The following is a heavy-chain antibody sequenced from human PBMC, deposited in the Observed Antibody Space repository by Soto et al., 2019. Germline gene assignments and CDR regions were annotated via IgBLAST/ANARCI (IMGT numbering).Heavy chain of an antibody. CDR1: GGSISSSSYY. V-gene: IGHV4-39*01. Sequence: KASETLSLTCTVSGGSISSSSYYWGWIRQPPGKGLEWIASIYYGGSTYYNPSLKSRVAISVDTSENQFSLKLSSVTAADTAVYYCARHPYVVAVRATPPWFDPWGQGTLVTVSS. D-gene: IGHD2-21*01. J-gene: IGHJ5*02. CDR3: ARHPYVVAVRATPPWFDP. CDR2: IYYGGST.